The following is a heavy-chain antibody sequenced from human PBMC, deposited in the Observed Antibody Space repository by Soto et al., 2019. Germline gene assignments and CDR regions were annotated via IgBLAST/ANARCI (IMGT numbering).Heavy chain of an antibody. CDR1: GFPFSSYA. V-gene: IGHV3-48*03. CDR2: ISDSGSTI. Sequence: LRLSCAASGFPFSSYAMNWVRQTPDKGLEWLSYISDSGSTIHYADSVKGRFTISRDNAKNSLYLQMNSLRADDTAVYYCTRDGSWGQGTLVTVSS. J-gene: IGHJ5*02. D-gene: IGHD5-12*01. CDR3: TRDGS.